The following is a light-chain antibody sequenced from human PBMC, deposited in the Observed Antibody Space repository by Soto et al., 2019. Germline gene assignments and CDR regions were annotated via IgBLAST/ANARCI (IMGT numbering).Light chain of an antibody. CDR3: QQRSKWPSS. Sequence: ETALTHPPGTLPISPYEIATHSFRASQSVSSYLAWYQQKPGQAPRLLIYDASNRATGIPARFSGSGSGTDFTLTISSLEPEDFAVYYCQQRSKWPSSFGGGTKLDIK. CDR2: DAS. CDR1: QSVSSY. J-gene: IGKJ4*01. V-gene: IGKV3-11*01.